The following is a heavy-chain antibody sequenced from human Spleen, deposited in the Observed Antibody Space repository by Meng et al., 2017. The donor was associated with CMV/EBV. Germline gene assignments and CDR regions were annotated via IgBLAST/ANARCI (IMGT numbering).Heavy chain of an antibody. CDR3: ARDVAGTNDY. D-gene: IGHD6-19*01. V-gene: IGHV3-21*01. CDR1: GFTFSTYS. J-gene: IGHJ4*02. Sequence: GGSLRLSCAASGFTFSTYSMNWVRQAPGKGLEWVSSISSSSTYIYYADSVKGRFTISRNNAKNSLSLQMNSLRAEDTAMYYCARDVAGTNDYWGQGTLVTVSS. CDR2: ISSSSTYI.